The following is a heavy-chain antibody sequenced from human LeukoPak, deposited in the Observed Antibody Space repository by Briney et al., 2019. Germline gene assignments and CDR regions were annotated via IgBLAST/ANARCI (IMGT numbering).Heavy chain of an antibody. J-gene: IGHJ4*02. CDR2: ISGSGGST. Sequence: PGGSLRLSCAASGFTFSSYAMSWVRRAPGKGLEWFSKISGSGGSTYYADSVKGRFTISRDNPKNTLYLQMNSLRAEDTAVYYCAKDPRGNIAAAGTMWGQGTLVTVSS. CDR1: GFTFSSYA. CDR3: AKDPRGNIAAAGTM. D-gene: IGHD6-13*01. V-gene: IGHV3-23*01.